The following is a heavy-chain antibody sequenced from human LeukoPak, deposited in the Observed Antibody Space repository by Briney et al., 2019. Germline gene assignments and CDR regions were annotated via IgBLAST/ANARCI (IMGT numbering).Heavy chain of an antibody. CDR1: GFTFSFYA. J-gene: IGHJ4*02. Sequence: GGSLRLSCEASGFTFSFYAMNWVRQAPGKGLEWVSYISGSGDYIYYADSAKGRCAISRDNAKNSLYLQMNRLSAEDTAIYYCARVAWTNYKGQLDYWGQGALVTVSS. CDR2: ISGSGDYI. V-gene: IGHV3-21*01. CDR3: ARVAWTNYKGQLDY. D-gene: IGHD3-10*01.